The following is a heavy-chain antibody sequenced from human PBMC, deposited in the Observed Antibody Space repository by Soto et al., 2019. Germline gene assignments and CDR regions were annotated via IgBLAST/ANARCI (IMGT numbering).Heavy chain of an antibody. CDR2: ISKSGDST. Sequence: GGSLRLSCAASGVTFTRYTRTWVRQVPGEGLQWVSSISKSGDSTYYADSVKGRFTTSRDNSKNTLYLQMNSLRAEDTAIYYCAKGSFGFDYWGQGTLVTVYS. D-gene: IGHD3-10*01. CDR1: GVTFTRYT. J-gene: IGHJ4*02. CDR3: AKGSFGFDY. V-gene: IGHV3-23*01.